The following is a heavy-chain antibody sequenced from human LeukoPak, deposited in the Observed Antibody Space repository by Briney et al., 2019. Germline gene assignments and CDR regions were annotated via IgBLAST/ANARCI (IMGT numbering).Heavy chain of an antibody. V-gene: IGHV3-11*04. CDR3: ARDRRMIVIIRSAFDI. CDR1: GFTFSDYH. CDR2: ISGTDTTII. Sequence: GGSLRLSCAASGFTFSDYHMNWIRQAPGKGLEWISYISGTDTTIIKYADSVKGRFTISRDNAKNSVYLQMNSLRAEDTAVYYCARDRRMIVIIRSAFDIWGQGAMVTVSS. D-gene: IGHD3-22*01. J-gene: IGHJ3*02.